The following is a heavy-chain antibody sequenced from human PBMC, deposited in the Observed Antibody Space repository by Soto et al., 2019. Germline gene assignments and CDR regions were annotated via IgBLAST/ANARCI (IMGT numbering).Heavy chain of an antibody. D-gene: IGHD6-19*01. CDR1: GGSISSSSYY. Sequence: SETLSLTCTVSGGSISSSSYYWGWIRQPPGKGLEWIGSIYYSGSTYYNPSLKSRFTFSVDTSKNQFSLKVSYVTAADTAVYYCARHSGYSSGWYSKFDPWGQGTLVTVSS. CDR3: ARHSGYSSGWYSKFDP. J-gene: IGHJ5*02. CDR2: IYYSGST. V-gene: IGHV4-39*01.